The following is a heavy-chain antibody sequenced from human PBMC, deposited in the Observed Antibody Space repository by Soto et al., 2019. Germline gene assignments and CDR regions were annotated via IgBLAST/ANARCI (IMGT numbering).Heavy chain of an antibody. CDR1: GFTFSSYS. CDR2: ISSSSSYI. D-gene: IGHD3-3*01. V-gene: IGHV3-21*01. CDR3: ARESEGAFYDFRTTYYYYGMDV. J-gene: IGHJ6*02. Sequence: PGGSLRLSCAASGFTFSSYSMNWVRQAPGKGLEWVSSISSSSSYIYYADSVKGRFTISRDNAKNSLYLQMNSLRAEDTAVYYCARESEGAFYDFRTTYYYYGMDVWGQGTTVTVSS.